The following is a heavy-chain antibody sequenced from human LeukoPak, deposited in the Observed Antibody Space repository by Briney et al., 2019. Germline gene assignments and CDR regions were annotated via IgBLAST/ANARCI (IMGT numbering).Heavy chain of an antibody. Sequence: SGGSLRLSCAASGLTFSSDWMHWVRQVPGKGLVWVSRINSDASTINYADSVKGRFTISRDNAKNTLYLQMNSLRAEDTAVYYCAKDLSLTAIPDAFDIWGQGTMVTVPS. CDR1: GLTFSSDW. J-gene: IGHJ3*02. CDR3: AKDLSLTAIPDAFDI. D-gene: IGHD2-21*02. CDR2: INSDASTI. V-gene: IGHV3-74*01.